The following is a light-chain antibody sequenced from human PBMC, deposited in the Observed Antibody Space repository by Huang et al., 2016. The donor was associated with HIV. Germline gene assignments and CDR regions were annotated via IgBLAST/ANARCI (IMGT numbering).Light chain of an antibody. CDR3: QQTNSFPPG. Sequence: DIQMTQSPSSLSASVGDRVTITCRARQDVNKWLAWYQQKPGKAPELLIYTASSLQSGVPSRFSGSGSGRHFTLTISNPQPVDSATYYCQQTNSFPPGFGQGTKLEIK. CDR1: QDVNKW. V-gene: IGKV1-12*01. CDR2: TAS. J-gene: IGKJ2*01.